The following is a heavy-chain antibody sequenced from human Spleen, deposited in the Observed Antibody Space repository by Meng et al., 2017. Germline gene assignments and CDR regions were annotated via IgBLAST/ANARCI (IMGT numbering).Heavy chain of an antibody. CDR2: IWYDGSNK. J-gene: IGHJ6*02. Sequence: GESLKISCAASGFTFSSYGMHWVRQAPGKGLEWVAVIWYDGSNKYYADSVKGRFTISRDNSKNTLYLQMNSLRAEDTAVYYCARSRAGYYGSGSYSHSPGAYYYYYGMDVWGQGTTVTVSS. CDR1: GFTFSSYG. CDR3: ARSRAGYYGSGSYSHSPGAYYYYYGMDV. D-gene: IGHD3-10*01. V-gene: IGHV3-33*01.